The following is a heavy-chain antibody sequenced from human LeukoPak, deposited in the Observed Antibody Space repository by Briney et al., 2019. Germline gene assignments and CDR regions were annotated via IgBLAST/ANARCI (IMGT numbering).Heavy chain of an antibody. J-gene: IGHJ4*02. D-gene: IGHD1-26*01. Sequence: GGSLRLSCVASGFTFSDAWMSWVRRAPGKGLEWVSTVNADGGNTYYADSVKGRFTISRDNSKSTLILQMNSLRVEDTALYYCTKRVKYGGTWDHFADWGQGTLVTVSS. CDR2: VNADGGNT. CDR1: GFTFSDAW. CDR3: TKRVKYGGTWDHFAD. V-gene: IGHV3-23*01.